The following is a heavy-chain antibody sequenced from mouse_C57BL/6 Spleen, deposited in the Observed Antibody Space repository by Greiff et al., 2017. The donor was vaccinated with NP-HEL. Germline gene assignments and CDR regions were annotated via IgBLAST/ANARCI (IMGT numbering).Heavy chain of an antibody. J-gene: IGHJ2*01. CDR1: GYAFSSSW. CDR2: IYPGDGDT. Sequence: VKLVESGPELVKDGASVKISCKASGYAFSSSWMNWVKQRPGKGLEWIGRIYPGDGDTNYNGKFKGKATLTADKSSSTAYMQLSSLTSEDSAVYFCAREGTGAPFDYWGQGTTLTVSS. D-gene: IGHD3-3*01. CDR3: AREGTGAPFDY. V-gene: IGHV1-82*01.